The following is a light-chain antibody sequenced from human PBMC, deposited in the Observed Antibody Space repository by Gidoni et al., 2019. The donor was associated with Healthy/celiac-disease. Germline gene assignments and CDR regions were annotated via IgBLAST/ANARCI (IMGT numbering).Light chain of an antibody. CDR1: QSVSSSY. CDR2: GAS. CDR3: QQYGSSLGLT. J-gene: IGKJ4*01. Sequence: ENVLKQSPGTLSLSPGERATLSCRASQSVSSSYLAWYQQKPGQAPRLLIYGASSRATGIPDFTLTISRLEPEDFAVYYCQQYGSSLGLTFXGXTKVEIK. V-gene: IGKV3-20*01.